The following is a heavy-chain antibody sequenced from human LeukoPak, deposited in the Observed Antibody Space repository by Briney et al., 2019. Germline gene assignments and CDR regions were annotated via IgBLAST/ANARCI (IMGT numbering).Heavy chain of an antibody. V-gene: IGHV4-30-2*01. D-gene: IGHD3-22*01. Sequence: SETLSLTCAVSGGSISSGGYSWSWIRQPPGKGLEWIGYIYHSGSTYYNPSLKSQVTISVDRSKNQFSLRLSSVTAADTAVYYCARAVLPTNYYDSSGYYFDYWGQGTLVTVSS. J-gene: IGHJ4*02. CDR1: GGSISSGGYS. CDR2: IYHSGST. CDR3: ARAVLPTNYYDSSGYYFDY.